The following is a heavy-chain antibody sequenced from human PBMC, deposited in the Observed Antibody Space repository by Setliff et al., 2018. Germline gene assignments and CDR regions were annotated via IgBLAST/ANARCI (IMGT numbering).Heavy chain of an antibody. J-gene: IGHJ4*02. Sequence: GSLRLSCAASGFTFSDYYMSWIRQAPGKGLEWVSYISNRGNNKYYADSVKGRFTISRDNAKNSLYLQMNSLRADDTAVYYCASLPYYFDFWGQGAQVTVSS. V-gene: IGHV3-11*04. CDR3: ASLPYYFDF. CDR1: GFTFSDYY. CDR2: ISNRGNNK.